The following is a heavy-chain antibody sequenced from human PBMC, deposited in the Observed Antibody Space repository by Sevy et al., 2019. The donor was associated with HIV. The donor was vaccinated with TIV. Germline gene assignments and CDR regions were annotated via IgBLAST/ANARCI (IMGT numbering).Heavy chain of an antibody. CDR1: GGSVSRSTYY. Sequence: SETLSLTCTVSGGSVSRSTYYWGWIRQPPGKGLEWIGSIYYSGSTYYNPSLKSRVTISVDTSKNQFSLKLGSVTAEDTAVYYCARHSSMTTVTMNYWGQGTLVTVSS. CDR3: ARHSSMTTVTMNY. J-gene: IGHJ4*02. CDR2: IYYSGST. V-gene: IGHV4-39*01. D-gene: IGHD4-17*01.